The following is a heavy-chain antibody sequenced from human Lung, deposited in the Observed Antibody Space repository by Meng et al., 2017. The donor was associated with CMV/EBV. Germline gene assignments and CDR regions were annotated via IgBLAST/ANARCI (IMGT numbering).Heavy chain of an antibody. CDR1: GFTFSDFA. V-gene: IGHV3-23*03. Sequence: GEXXKISCAASGFTFSDFAMSWVRQAPGKGLEWVSVIYSGGRSTSYADSVKGRFTISRDNSKNTLYLQMNRLRADDTAVYYCAKMYCGTTSCYIFDFWGLGTXVTVSS. J-gene: IGHJ4*02. D-gene: IGHD2-2*02. CDR2: IYSGGRST. CDR3: AKMYCGTTSCYIFDF.